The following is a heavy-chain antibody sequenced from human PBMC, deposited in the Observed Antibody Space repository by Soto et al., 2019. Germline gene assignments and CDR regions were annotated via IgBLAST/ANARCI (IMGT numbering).Heavy chain of an antibody. CDR3: ARVSRFGELLYYYYGMDV. V-gene: IGHV1-69*13. D-gene: IGHD3-10*01. J-gene: IGHJ6*02. Sequence: SVKVSCKASGGAFSSYAISWVRQAPGQGLEWMGGIIPIFGTANYAQKYQGRVKITADESTSTAYMELSSLRSEDTAVYYCARVSRFGELLYYYYGMDVWGQGTTVTVSS. CDR1: GGAFSSYA. CDR2: IIPIFGTA.